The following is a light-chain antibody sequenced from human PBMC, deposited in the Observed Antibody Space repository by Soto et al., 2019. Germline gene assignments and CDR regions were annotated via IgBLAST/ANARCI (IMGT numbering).Light chain of an antibody. J-gene: IGLJ1*01. CDR1: SSDVGGYNY. CDR3: SSYASSSRYV. CDR2: EVT. Sequence: QSALAQPASVSGSPGQSITISCTGTSSDVGGYNYVSWYQQHPGKAPKLMIYEVTNRPSGVSTRFSGSKSGNTASLTISGLQAEDEADYYCSSYASSSRYVFGTGTKV. V-gene: IGLV2-14*01.